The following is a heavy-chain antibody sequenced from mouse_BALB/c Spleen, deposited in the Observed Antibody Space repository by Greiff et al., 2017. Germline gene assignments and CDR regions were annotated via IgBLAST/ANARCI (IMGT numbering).Heavy chain of an antibody. CDR1: GFTFSSYA. CDR2: ISSGGST. CDR3: ARGRDGYYLAWFAY. D-gene: IGHD2-3*01. J-gene: IGHJ3*01. Sequence: EVQLQESGGGLVKPGGSLKLSCAASGFTFSSYAMSWVRQTPEKRLEWVASISSGGSTYYPDSVKGRFTLSRDNARNFLYLQMSSLRSEDTAMYYCARGRDGYYLAWFAYWGQGTLVTVSA. V-gene: IGHV5-6-5*01.